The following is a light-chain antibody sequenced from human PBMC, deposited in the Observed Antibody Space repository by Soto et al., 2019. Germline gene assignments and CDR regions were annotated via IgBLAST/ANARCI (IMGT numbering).Light chain of an antibody. CDR3: TSHTASSTWV. Sequence: QSALTQPASVSGSSGQSITISCTGTSSDVGSYNLVSWHQQHPGKAPKLIIYEVSRRPSGVSNRFSGSKSANTASLTISGLQAEDEADYYCTSHTASSTWVFGGGTKLTVL. CDR1: SSDVGSYNL. V-gene: IGLV2-14*02. J-gene: IGLJ3*02. CDR2: EVS.